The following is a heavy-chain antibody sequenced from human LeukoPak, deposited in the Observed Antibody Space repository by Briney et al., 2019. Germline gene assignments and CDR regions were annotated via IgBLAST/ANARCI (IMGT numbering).Heavy chain of an antibody. J-gene: IGHJ4*02. V-gene: IGHV3-11*04. D-gene: IGHD6-6*01. CDR1: GFTFSDYY. CDR2: ISNSGTAI. CDR3: ARDGWIAARIADY. Sequence: GGSLRLSCAASGFTFSDYYMSWIRQAPGKGLEWVSSISNSGTAIYYADSVKGRFTISRDNAKNSLYLQMNSLGAGDTAVYYCARDGWIAARIADYWGQGTLVTVSS.